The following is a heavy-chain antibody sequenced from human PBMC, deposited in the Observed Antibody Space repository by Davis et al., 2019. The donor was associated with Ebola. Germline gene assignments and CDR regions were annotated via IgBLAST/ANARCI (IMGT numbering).Heavy chain of an antibody. CDR2: IRSKANSYAT. V-gene: IGHV3-73*01. CDR3: TSNYYGMDV. CDR1: GFTFSGSA. Sequence: GESLKISCAASGFTFSGSAMHWVRQASGKGLEWVGRIRSKANSYATAYAASVKGRFTLSRDDSKNTAYLQMNSLKTEDTAVYYCTSNYYGMDVWGQGTTVTVSS. J-gene: IGHJ6*02.